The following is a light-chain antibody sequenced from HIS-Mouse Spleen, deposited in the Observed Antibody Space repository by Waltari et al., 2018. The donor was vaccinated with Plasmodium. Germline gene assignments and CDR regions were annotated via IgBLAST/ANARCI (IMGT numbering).Light chain of an antibody. V-gene: IGKV1-39*01. CDR2: AAS. CDR1: QSISSY. CDR3: QQSHT. J-gene: IGKJ2*01. Sequence: DIQMTQSPSSLSASVGDRVPITCRASQSISSYLNWYQQKPGKAPKLLIYAASSLQIGVPSRFSGSGAGTDFTRTISRLQPEDFATDYCQQSHTFGQGTKLEIK.